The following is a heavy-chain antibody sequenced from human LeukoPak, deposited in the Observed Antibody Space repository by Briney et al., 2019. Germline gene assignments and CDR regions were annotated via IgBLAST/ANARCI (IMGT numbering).Heavy chain of an antibody. V-gene: IGHV5-10-1*01. CDR1: GYSFTSYW. D-gene: IGHD6-19*01. Sequence: GESLKISCKGSGYSFTSYWISWVRQMPGKGLEWMGRIDPSDSYTNYSPSFQGHVTISTDKSINTAYLQWSSLTASDTAMYYCARARYSSGWYFDFWGQGTLVTVSS. J-gene: IGHJ4*02. CDR2: IDPSDSYT. CDR3: ARARYSSGWYFDF.